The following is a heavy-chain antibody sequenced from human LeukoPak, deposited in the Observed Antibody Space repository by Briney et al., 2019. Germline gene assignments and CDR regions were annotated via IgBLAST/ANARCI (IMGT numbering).Heavy chain of an antibody. CDR3: ARGRDGQYSGYDCLDV. D-gene: IGHD5-12*01. J-gene: IGHJ6*02. CDR1: GFTFSSYG. V-gene: IGHV3-33*01. CDR2: IWYDGSNK. Sequence: GGSLGLSCAASGFTFSSYGMHWVRQAPGKGLEWVAVIWYDGSNKYYADSVKGRFTISRDNSKNTLYLQMNSLRVEDTAVYYCARGRDGQYSGYDCLDVWGQGTTVTVSS.